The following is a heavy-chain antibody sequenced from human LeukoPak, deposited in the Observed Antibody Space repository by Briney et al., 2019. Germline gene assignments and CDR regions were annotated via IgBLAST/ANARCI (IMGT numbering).Heavy chain of an antibody. V-gene: IGHV4-59*08. CDR3: ARRVDTAMALDY. J-gene: IGHJ4*02. CDR2: IYYSGST. Sequence: SETLSLTCTVSGGSISSYYWCWIRQPPGKGLEWIGYIYYSGSTSYNPSLKSRVTISVDTSKNQFSLKLSSVTAADTAVYYCARRVDTAMALDYWGQGTLVTVSS. D-gene: IGHD5-18*01. CDR1: GGSISSYY.